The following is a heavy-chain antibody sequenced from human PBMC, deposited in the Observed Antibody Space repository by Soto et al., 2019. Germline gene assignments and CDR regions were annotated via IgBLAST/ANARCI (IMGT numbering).Heavy chain of an antibody. D-gene: IGHD2-2*01. V-gene: IGHV3-21*01. CDR3: ARGCSSASCYYY. J-gene: IGHJ4*02. Sequence: PRLSCTASGFMFSSYTMNWVRQAPGKGLEWVSSVSFRGDIYYADSLEGRFTISRDDAKNSLYLQMNSLRAEDTAVYYCARGCSSASCYYYWGQGTLVTVSS. CDR2: VSFRGDI. CDR1: GFMFSSYT.